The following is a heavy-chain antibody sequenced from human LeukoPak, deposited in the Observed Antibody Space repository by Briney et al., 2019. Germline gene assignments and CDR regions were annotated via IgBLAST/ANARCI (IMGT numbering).Heavy chain of an antibody. CDR3: AIDDILTGRYYFDY. J-gene: IGHJ4*02. D-gene: IGHD3-9*01. Sequence: GGSLRLSCAASGFTFSSYSMNWVRQAPGKGLEWVSSISSSGSYIYYADSVKGRFTISRDNAKNPLYLQMNSLRAESTAVYYCAIDDILTGRYYFDYWGQGTRVTVSS. V-gene: IGHV3-21*01. CDR2: ISSSGSYI. CDR1: GFTFSSYS.